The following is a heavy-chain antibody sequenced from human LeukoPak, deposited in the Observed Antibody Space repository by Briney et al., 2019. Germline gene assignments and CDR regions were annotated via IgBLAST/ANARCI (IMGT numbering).Heavy chain of an antibody. CDR2: ISGSGGST. V-gene: IGHV3-23*01. CDR3: AKLPYYDILTGDFYYYYMDV. J-gene: IGHJ6*03. D-gene: IGHD3-9*01. Sequence: GGSLRLSCAASGFTFSSYAMSWVRQAPGKGLEWVSAISGSGGSTYYADSVKGRFTISRDNSKNTLYLQMNSLRAEDTAVYYCAKLPYYDILTGDFYYYYMDVWGKGTTVTVSS. CDR1: GFTFSSYA.